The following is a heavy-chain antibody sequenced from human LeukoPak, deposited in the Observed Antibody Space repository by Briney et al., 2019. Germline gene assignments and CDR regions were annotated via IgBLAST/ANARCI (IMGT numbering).Heavy chain of an antibody. J-gene: IGHJ4*02. CDR2: INPNSGGT. CDR1: GYTVTGYY. V-gene: IGHV1-2*02. D-gene: IGHD3-9*01. CDR3: ARGDHYDVLTGFQTPSNLSDY. Sequence: PSVKLSRNASGYTVTGYYVHCVRRGPGQSLERMGWINPNSGGTNYDQKFQGRVTMTRDPSISNAYMELSKLRSDDKAVYYCARGDHYDVLTGFQTPSNLSDYWGQGTLVTVPS.